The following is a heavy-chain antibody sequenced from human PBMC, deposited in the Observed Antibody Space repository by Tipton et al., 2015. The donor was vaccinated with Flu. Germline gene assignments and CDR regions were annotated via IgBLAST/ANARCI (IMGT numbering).Heavy chain of an antibody. CDR3: ARLSYYDVDLKNFYFDY. Sequence: TLSLTCTVSGGSISGFYWSWIRHPAGKGLQWIGRIYASGSTTYNPSLTSRVTISVDTSKSQFSLKLRSVTAADTAVYYCARLSYYDVDLKNFYFDYWGQGALVTVSS. CDR1: GGSISGFY. D-gene: IGHD3-10*02. CDR2: IYASGST. V-gene: IGHV4-4*07. J-gene: IGHJ4*02.